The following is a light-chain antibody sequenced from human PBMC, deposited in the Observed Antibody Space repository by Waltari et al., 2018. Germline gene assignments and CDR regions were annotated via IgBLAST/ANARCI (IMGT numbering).Light chain of an antibody. CDR3: HQYNNWPYS. Sequence: EIVMTQSLASLSVSPGERATLSCRASQNINSNLAWYQQKIGQAPRLLLSGASTRAIGVPPRFSGSGSGTEFTLTISSLQSEDFAVYYCHQYNNWPYSFGQGTKLEI. J-gene: IGKJ2*03. V-gene: IGKV3-15*01. CDR2: GAS. CDR1: QNINSN.